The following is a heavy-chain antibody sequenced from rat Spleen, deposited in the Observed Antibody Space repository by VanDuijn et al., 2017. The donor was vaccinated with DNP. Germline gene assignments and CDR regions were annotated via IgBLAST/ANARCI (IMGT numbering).Heavy chain of an antibody. CDR2: IANSGGST. V-gene: IGHV5S13*01. J-gene: IGHJ2*01. Sequence: EVQLVESGGGLVQPGRSLKLSCAASGFTFSNYGMAWVRQAPTKGLEWVASIANSGGSTYSRDSVKGRFTISRDNAKDTLNLQLNGLKSEDTAIYYCARADTTDYYFFDYGGQGVMVTVSS. CDR1: GFTFSNYG. CDR3: ARADTTDYYFFDY. D-gene: IGHD1-6*01.